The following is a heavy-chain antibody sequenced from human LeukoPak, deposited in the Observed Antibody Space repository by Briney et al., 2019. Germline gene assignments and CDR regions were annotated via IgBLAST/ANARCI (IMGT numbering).Heavy chain of an antibody. CDR2: IYYSGST. J-gene: IGHJ4*02. CDR1: GGSISSYY. Sequence: SETLSLTCTVSGGSISSYYWSWIRQPPGKGLEWIGYIYYSGSTNYNPSLKSRVTISVDTSKNQFSLKLSSVTAADTAVYYCAKDIYYYDSSGYLDYWGQGTLVTVSS. D-gene: IGHD3-22*01. V-gene: IGHV4-59*12. CDR3: AKDIYYYDSSGYLDY.